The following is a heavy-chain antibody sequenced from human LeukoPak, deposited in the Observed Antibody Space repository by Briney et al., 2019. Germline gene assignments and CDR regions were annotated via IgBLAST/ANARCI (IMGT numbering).Heavy chain of an antibody. V-gene: IGHV3-23*01. J-gene: IGHJ4*02. CDR1: GFTFSSYA. Sequence: PGGSLRLSCAASGFTFSSYAMSWVRQAPGKGLEWVSAFSGFGNGTYYADSVKGRFTISRDSSKNTLYLQMNSLRAEDTAVYYCAKDGASSIAARYFDCWGQGTLDTVSS. CDR3: AKDGASSIAARYFDC. D-gene: IGHD6-6*01. CDR2: FSGFGNGT.